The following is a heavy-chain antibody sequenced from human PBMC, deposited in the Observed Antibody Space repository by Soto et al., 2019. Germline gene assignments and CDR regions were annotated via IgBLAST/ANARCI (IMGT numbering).Heavy chain of an antibody. CDR1: GYTFNTYG. CDR2: ISAYDGKT. Sequence: ASVKVSCKASGYTFNTYGINWVRQAPGQGLELMGWISAYDGKTTYAEKFQGRVTLTTDTSTSTAYIDLRSLRSDDTAIYYCARDPHEFWTSYWFDPWGQGTPVTVSS. J-gene: IGHJ5*02. D-gene: IGHD3-3*01. CDR3: ARDPHEFWTSYWFDP. V-gene: IGHV1-18*01.